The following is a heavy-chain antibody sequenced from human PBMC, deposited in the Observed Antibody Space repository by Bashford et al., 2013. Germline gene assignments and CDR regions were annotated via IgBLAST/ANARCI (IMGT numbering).Heavy chain of an antibody. CDR2: IYSSGST. CDR3: ARGNALDY. D-gene: IGHD2-2*01. V-gene: IGHV4-4*07. Sequence: SETLSLTCTVSGGSINNYHWSWIRQPAGKGLEWIGRIYSSGSTNYNPSLKSRLTMSVDTSKNQFSLNLTSVTAADTAVYYCARGNALDYWGQGTQVTVSS. CDR1: GGSINNYH. J-gene: IGHJ4*02.